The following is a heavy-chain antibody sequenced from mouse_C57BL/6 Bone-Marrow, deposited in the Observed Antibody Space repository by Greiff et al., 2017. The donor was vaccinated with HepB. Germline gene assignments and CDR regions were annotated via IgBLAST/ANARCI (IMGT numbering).Heavy chain of an antibody. J-gene: IGHJ4*01. Sequence: EVQGVESGGGLVQPGGSLKLSCAASGFTFSDYYMYWVRQTPEKRLEWVAYISNGGGSTYYPDTVKGRFTISRDNAKNTLYLQMSRLKSEDTAMYYCARQVTTVVDRAMDYWGQGTSVTVSS. CDR3: ARQVTTVVDRAMDY. D-gene: IGHD1-1*01. CDR1: GFTFSDYY. V-gene: IGHV5-12*01. CDR2: ISNGGGST.